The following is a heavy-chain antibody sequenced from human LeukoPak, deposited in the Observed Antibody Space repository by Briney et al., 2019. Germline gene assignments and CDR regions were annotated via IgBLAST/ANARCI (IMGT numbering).Heavy chain of an antibody. CDR1: GFIFSNYV. CDR2: LSSSGGST. J-gene: IGHJ1*01. Sequence: GGSLRLSCSASGFIFSNYVMSWVRQSPGKGLEWVSTLSSSGGSTYHADSVKGRFTISRDNSKNTLYLQMNSLRAEDTAVYYCATDLVVVLPAAYDNGGQGALVTVSS. D-gene: IGHD2-2*01. V-gene: IGHV3-23*01. CDR3: ATDLVVVLPAAYDN.